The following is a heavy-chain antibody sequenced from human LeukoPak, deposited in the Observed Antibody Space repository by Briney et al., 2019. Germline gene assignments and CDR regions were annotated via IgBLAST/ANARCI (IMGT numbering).Heavy chain of an antibody. D-gene: IGHD3-22*01. Sequence: SETLSLTCTVSGGSISSYYWSWIRQPPGKGLEWIGYIYYSGSTNYNPSLKSRVTISVDTSKNQFSLKLSSVTAADTAVYYCARDFAQYYYDSSGPRVFDIWGQGTMVTVPS. CDR3: ARDFAQYYYDSSGPRVFDI. V-gene: IGHV4-59*01. CDR2: IYYSGST. J-gene: IGHJ3*02. CDR1: GGSISSYY.